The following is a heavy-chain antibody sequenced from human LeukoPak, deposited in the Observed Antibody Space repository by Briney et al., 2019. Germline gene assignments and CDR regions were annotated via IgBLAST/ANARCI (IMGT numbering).Heavy chain of an antibody. D-gene: IGHD3-22*01. CDR2: INPSGGST. J-gene: IGHJ4*02. CDR3: ARDRVAYYDSSGYYHPYYFDY. CDR1: GYTFTSYY. V-gene: IGHV1-46*01. Sequence: ASVKVSCKASGYTFTSYYMHWVRQAPGQGLEWMGIINPSGGSTSYAQKFQGRVTMTRDTSTSTVYMELSSLRSEDTAVYYCARDRVAYYDSSGYYHPYYFDYWGQGTLVTVSS.